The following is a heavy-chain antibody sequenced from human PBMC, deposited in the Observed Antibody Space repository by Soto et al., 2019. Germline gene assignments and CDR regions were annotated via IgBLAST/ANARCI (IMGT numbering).Heavy chain of an antibody. V-gene: IGHV3-23*01. CDR3: AKDPLSLAPLFY. CDR2: ISGSGGST. D-gene: IGHD3-16*01. J-gene: IGHJ4*02. Sequence: HPGGSLRISCAASGFTFSSYAMSWVRQAPGKGLEWVSAISGSGGSTYYADSVKGRFTISRDNSKNTLYLQMNSLRAEDTALYYCAKDPLSLAPLFYWGQGTLVTVSS. CDR1: GFTFSSYA.